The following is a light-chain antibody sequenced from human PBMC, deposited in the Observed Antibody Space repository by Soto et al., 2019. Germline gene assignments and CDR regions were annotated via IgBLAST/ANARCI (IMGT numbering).Light chain of an antibody. V-gene: IGLV3-21*02. J-gene: IGLJ2*01. Sequence: SYELTQPPSVSVAPGQTARITCGGINIGSKSVHWYQQETGQAPVLVVHSDTDRPSGIPGRFSGSNSGNTATLTISRVEARDEADYYCQVCDSSSDHVVFGGGTKLTVL. CDR2: SDT. CDR1: NIGSKS. CDR3: QVCDSSSDHVV.